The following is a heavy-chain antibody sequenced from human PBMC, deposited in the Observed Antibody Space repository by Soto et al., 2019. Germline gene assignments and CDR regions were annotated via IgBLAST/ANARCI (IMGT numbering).Heavy chain of an antibody. CDR1: GGSFSGYY. CDR2: INHSGST. J-gene: IGHJ4*02. CDR3: ARGGRQGPRNVLRFLEWLFFDY. D-gene: IGHD3-3*01. V-gene: IGHV4-34*01. Sequence: QVQLQQWGAGLLKPSETLSLTCAVYGGSFSGYYWSWIRQPPGKGLEWIGEINHSGSTNYNPSLKSRVTISVDTSKNQFSLKLSSVTAADTAVYYCARGGRQGPRNVLRFLEWLFFDYWGQGTLVTVSS.